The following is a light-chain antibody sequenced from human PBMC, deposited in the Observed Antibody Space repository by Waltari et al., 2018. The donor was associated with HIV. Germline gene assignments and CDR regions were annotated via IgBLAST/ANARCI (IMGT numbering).Light chain of an antibody. CDR1: KLGDKY. J-gene: IGLJ1*01. Sequence: SYELTQPPSVSVSPGQTASITCSGDKLGDKYACWYQQKPGQSPVLVIYQDSKRPSGFPGRFSGSNSGNTATLTISGTQAMDEADYYCQAWDSSTGLYVFGTGTKVTVL. CDR3: QAWDSSTGLYV. CDR2: QDS. V-gene: IGLV3-1*01.